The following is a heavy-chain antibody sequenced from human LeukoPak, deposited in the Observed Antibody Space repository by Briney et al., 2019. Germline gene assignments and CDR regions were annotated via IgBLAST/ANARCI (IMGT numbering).Heavy chain of an antibody. CDR2: ISYDGSDE. CDR3: ARAPYTSNVGTYLDY. V-gene: IGHV3-30*04. J-gene: IGHJ4*02. Sequence: GRSLRLSCAASGFTFSRYTLHWVRQAPGKGLEWVALISYDGSDEYYADSVKGRFTISRDNSKDTLYLQMDSLRGEDTAVYHCARAPYTSNVGTYLDYWGQGTLVTVSS. CDR1: GFTFSRYT. D-gene: IGHD6-13*01.